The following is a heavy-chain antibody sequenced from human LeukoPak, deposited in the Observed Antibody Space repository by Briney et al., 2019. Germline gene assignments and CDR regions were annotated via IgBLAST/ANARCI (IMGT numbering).Heavy chain of an antibody. CDR1: GFTFSSYA. Sequence: GGSLRLSCAASGFTFSSYAMHWVRQAPGKGLEWVAVISYDGSNKYYADSVKGRFTISRDNSKNTLYLQMNSLRAEDTAVYYCAREVYDRSVGDAFDIWGQGTMVIVSS. D-gene: IGHD3-22*01. J-gene: IGHJ3*02. CDR3: AREVYDRSVGDAFDI. V-gene: IGHV3-30-3*01. CDR2: ISYDGSNK.